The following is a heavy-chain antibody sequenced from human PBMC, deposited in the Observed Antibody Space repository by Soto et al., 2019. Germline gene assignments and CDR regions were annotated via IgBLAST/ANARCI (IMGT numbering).Heavy chain of an antibody. CDR2: IIPIFGTA. D-gene: IGHD2-21*02. J-gene: IGHJ3*02. V-gene: IGHV1-69*01. CDR3: ARDLRVVTVDGNDAFDI. Sequence: QVQLVQSGAEVKKPGSSVKVSCKASGGTFSSYAISWVRQAPGQGLEWMGGIIPIFGTANYAQKFQGRVTITADESTSTGYMELSSLSSEDTAVYYCARDLRVVTVDGNDAFDIWGRGTMVTVSS. CDR1: GGTFSSYA.